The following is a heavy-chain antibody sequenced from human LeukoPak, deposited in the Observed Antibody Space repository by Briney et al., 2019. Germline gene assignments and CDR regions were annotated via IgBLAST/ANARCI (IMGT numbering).Heavy chain of an antibody. Sequence: GRSLRLSCAASGFTFDDYAMHWVRQAPGKGLEWVSGTSWNSGSIGYADSVKGRFTISRDNAKNSLYLQMNSLRAEDMALYYCAKESDGSAFDYWGQGTLVTVSS. J-gene: IGHJ4*02. V-gene: IGHV3-9*03. D-gene: IGHD5-24*01. CDR1: GFTFDDYA. CDR3: AKESDGSAFDY. CDR2: TSWNSGSI.